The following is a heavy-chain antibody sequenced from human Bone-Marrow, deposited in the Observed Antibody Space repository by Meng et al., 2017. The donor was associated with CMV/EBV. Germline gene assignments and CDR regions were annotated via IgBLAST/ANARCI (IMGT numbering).Heavy chain of an antibody. D-gene: IGHD3-10*01. V-gene: IGHV3-7*01. CDR1: GFTFSGYW. Sequence: GESLKISCAASGFTFSGYWMSWVRQAPGKGLQWVANINQDGSEEYYVDSVKGRFTISRDNAKDSLFLQMNSLRAEDTAVYYCARCRGDDYSDYWGQGALGTVSS. J-gene: IGHJ4*02. CDR3: ARCRGDDYSDY. CDR2: INQDGSEE.